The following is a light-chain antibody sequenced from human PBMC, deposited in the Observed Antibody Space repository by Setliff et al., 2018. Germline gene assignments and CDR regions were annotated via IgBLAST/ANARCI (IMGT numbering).Light chain of an antibody. Sequence: SVLTQPPSASGTPGQRVTISCSGSSSNIGSNTVNWYQRLPGTAPKLLIYRNNQRPSGVPDRFSGSKSGTSASLAISGLQSEDEADYYCAAWDDSLNGYVFGTGTKVTVL. CDR3: AAWDDSLNGYV. V-gene: IGLV1-44*01. J-gene: IGLJ1*01. CDR1: SSNIGSNT. CDR2: RNN.